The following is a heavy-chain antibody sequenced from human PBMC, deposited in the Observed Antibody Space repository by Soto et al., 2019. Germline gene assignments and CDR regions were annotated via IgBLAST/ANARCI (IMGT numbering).Heavy chain of an antibody. CDR3: ARDKDRQQLGGNYYYGIDV. J-gene: IGHJ6*02. D-gene: IGHD2-15*01. Sequence: QVQLVQSGAEVKKPGSSVTVSCKASGGTFGNSAISWVRQAPGQGLEWMGGIIPIFSTPDYAQKFQGRITITADDSTTTAYMELTSLKSEDPAVYYCARDKDRQQLGGNYYYGIDVWGQGTTVTVSS. V-gene: IGHV1-69*12. CDR1: GGTFGNSA. CDR2: IIPIFSTP.